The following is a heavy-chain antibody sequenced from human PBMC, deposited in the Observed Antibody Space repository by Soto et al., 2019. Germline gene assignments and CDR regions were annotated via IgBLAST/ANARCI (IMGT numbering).Heavy chain of an antibody. V-gene: IGHV5-51*01. CDR1: GYSFTSYW. J-gene: IGHJ4*02. CDR3: ARTDYDILTGPYYFDY. Sequence: PGESLKISCKGSGYSFTSYWIGWVRQMPGKGLEWMGIIYPGDSDTRYSPSFQGQVTISADKSISTAYLQWSSLKASDTAMYYCARTDYDILTGPYYFDYWGQGTLVTVSS. CDR2: IYPGDSDT. D-gene: IGHD3-9*01.